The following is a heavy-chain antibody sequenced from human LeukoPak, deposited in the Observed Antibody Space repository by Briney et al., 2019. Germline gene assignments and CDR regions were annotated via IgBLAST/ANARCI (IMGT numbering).Heavy chain of an antibody. J-gene: IGHJ4*02. D-gene: IGHD3-10*02. V-gene: IGHV3-43D*03. CDR1: GLIFDDYV. CDR3: AKDTADYCALGTCSGGFDS. Sequence: GGSLRLSCAASGLIFDDYVMHWVRQVPGKGLEWVSRSSWDGGNIYYADSVKGRFTISRDNSKNSLYLQMNSLKTEDTALYYCAKDTADYCALGTCSGGFDSWGQGTLVTVSS. CDR2: SSWDGGNI.